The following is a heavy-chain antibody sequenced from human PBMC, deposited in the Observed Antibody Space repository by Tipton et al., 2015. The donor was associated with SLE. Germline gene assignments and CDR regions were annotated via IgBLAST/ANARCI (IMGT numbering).Heavy chain of an antibody. V-gene: IGHV1-2*06. CDR3: ARDNRYFAMDV. CDR1: GYTFTTYD. CDR2: INPNSGGT. J-gene: IGHJ6*02. D-gene: IGHD1-14*01. Sequence: QSGPEVKKPGASVKVSCKASGYTFTTYDINWVRQAPGQGLEWMGRINPNSGGTNYAQKFQGRVTMTRDTSISTAYIELSGLTSDDTAVYYCARDNRYFAMDVWGQGPTVTVSS.